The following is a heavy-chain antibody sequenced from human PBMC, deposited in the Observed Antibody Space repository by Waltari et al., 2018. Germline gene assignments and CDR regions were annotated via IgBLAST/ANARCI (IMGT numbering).Heavy chain of an antibody. Sequence: EVRLVESGGRLVQPGGSLRLSCAASGFTVNNNDMTWVRQGPGKGLEWVSVIYRGGSTYYADSVKGRFTISRDNSKNTVYLQMNSLRAEDTAVYYCAREFLDRHVDWLYIDYWGQGTLVTVSS. CDR3: AREFLDRHVDWLYIDY. D-gene: IGHD3-9*01. CDR1: GFTVNNND. V-gene: IGHV3-66*01. J-gene: IGHJ4*02. CDR2: IYRGGST.